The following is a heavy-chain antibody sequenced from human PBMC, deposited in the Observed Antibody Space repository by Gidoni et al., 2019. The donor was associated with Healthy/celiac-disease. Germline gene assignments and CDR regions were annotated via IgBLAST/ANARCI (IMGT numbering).Heavy chain of an antibody. V-gene: IGHV1-46*01. J-gene: IGHJ4*02. Sequence: QVQLVQSGAEVKKPGASVKVSCKASGYTFTSYYMHWVRQAPGQGLQWLGIIHPSGGSTSYAQKFQGRVTMTRDTSTSTVYMELSSLRSEDTAVYYCARVGGSYDYWGQGTLVTVSS. CDR1: GYTFTSYY. D-gene: IGHD1-26*01. CDR2: IHPSGGST. CDR3: ARVGGSYDY.